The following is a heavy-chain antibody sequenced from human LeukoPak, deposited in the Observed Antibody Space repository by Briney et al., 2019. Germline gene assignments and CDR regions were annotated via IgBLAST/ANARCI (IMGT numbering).Heavy chain of an antibody. V-gene: IGHV3-53*01. J-gene: IGHJ4*02. CDR2: IYSGGST. D-gene: IGHD3-3*01. Sequence: LPGGSLRLSCVASGFIFSNYGMTWVRQAPGKGLEWVSVIYSGGSTYYADSVKGRFTISRDNSKNTLYLQMNSLRAEDTAVYYCARGRVVIDYWGQGTLVTVSS. CDR1: GFIFSNYG. CDR3: ARGRVVIDY.